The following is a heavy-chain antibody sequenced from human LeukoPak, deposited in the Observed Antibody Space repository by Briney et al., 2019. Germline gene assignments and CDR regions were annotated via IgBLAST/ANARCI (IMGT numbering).Heavy chain of an antibody. D-gene: IGHD5-24*01. CDR3: AREKGYNSAY. Sequence: GGSLRLSCAASGFTFSSYWMTWVRQTPGKGLEWVANIRMDGGEQYYMDSVEGRFTISRDNAKNSLYLQMYSLRPEDTAVYYCAREKGYNSAYWGRGTLVTVSS. V-gene: IGHV3-7*01. CDR1: GFTFSSYW. CDR2: IRMDGGEQ. J-gene: IGHJ4*02.